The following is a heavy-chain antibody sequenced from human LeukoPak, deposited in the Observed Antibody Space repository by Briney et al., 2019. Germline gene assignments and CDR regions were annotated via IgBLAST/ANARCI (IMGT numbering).Heavy chain of an antibody. CDR2: TYYRSKWYN. D-gene: IGHD3-10*01. Sequence: SQTLSLTCAISGDSVSSNSAAWNWIRQSPSRGLEWLGRTYYRSKWYNDYAVSVKSRITINPDTSKNQFSLQLNSVTPEDTAVYYCARAAILPFGYYYGSGSYYDIDYWGQGTLVTVSP. J-gene: IGHJ4*02. CDR1: GDSVSSNSAA. CDR3: ARAAILPFGYYYGSGSYYDIDY. V-gene: IGHV6-1*01.